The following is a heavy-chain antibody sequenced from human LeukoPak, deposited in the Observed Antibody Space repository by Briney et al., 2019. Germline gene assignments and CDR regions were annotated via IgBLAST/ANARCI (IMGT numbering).Heavy chain of an antibody. V-gene: IGHV3-48*03. J-gene: IGHJ3*02. CDR2: ISSGGSTI. D-gene: IGHD3-10*01. Sequence: GGSLRLSCAASGFTFSSYEMNWVRQAPGKGLEWVSYISSGGSTIYHADSVKGRFTISRDNAKNSLYLQMNSLRAEDAAVYYCAKCYYGSGSYWDAFDIWGQGTMVTVSS. CDR1: GFTFSSYE. CDR3: AKCYYGSGSYWDAFDI.